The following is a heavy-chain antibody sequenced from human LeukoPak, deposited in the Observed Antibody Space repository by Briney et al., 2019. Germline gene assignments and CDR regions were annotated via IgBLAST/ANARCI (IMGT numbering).Heavy chain of an antibody. CDR1: GLTFSKYA. J-gene: IGHJ4*02. D-gene: IGHD3-22*01. CDR2: ISGSSSAI. Sequence: GGSLRLSCAASGLTFSKYAMMWLRQAPGKGLEWVSYISGSSSAIYYADSVKGRFTISRDNAKNSLYLQMNSLRAEDTAVYYCARGTTSSGSYYFDYWGQGTLVTVSS. V-gene: IGHV3-48*04. CDR3: ARGTTSSGSYYFDY.